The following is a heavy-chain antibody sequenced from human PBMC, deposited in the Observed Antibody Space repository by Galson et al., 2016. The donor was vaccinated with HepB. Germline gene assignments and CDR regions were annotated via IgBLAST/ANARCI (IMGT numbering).Heavy chain of an antibody. Sequence: SVKVSCKATRVSFSNSAVQWVRQARGQRLEWIGWIVFDSGNTNYAQKFQERVTITRDMSTRTVYMELSSLRSEDTAVYYCAADESSRYSYGSADYWGQGTLVTVSS. CDR1: RVSFSNSA. J-gene: IGHJ4*02. D-gene: IGHD5-18*01. V-gene: IGHV1-58*01. CDR3: AADESSRYSYGSADY. CDR2: IVFDSGNT.